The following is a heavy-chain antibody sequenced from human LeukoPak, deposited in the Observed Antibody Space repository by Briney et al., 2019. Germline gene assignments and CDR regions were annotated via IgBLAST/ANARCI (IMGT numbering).Heavy chain of an antibody. D-gene: IGHD3-22*01. V-gene: IGHV3-53*01. Sequence: GTLTLTCAASGFTVSSKYRSWVRQAPGKGLEWVSDIYSGGSTYYTHSVKGRFTISRDNSKNKLYLQMNSLKAEDTAVYYCARERVYYGGSGYKAAEYFQHWGQGTLVTVSS. CDR1: GFTVSSKY. CDR2: IYSGGST. J-gene: IGHJ1*01. CDR3: ARERVYYGGSGYKAAEYFQH.